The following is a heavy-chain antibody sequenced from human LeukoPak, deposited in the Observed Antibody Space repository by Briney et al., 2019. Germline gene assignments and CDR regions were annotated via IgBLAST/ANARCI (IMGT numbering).Heavy chain of an antibody. CDR3: ARAPPPDFWSGYPPYYGMDV. V-gene: IGHV3-33*01. D-gene: IGHD3-3*01. Sequence: GGSLRLSCAASGFTFSSYGMHWVRQAPGKGLEWVAVIWYGGSNKYYADSVKGRFTISRDNSKNTLYLQMNSLRAEDTAVYYCARAPPPDFWSGYPPYYGMDVWGQGTTVTVSS. CDR1: GFTFSSYG. CDR2: IWYGGSNK. J-gene: IGHJ6*02.